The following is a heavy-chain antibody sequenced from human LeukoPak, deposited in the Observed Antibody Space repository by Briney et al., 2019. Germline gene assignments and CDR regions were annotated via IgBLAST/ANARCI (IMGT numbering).Heavy chain of an antibody. Sequence: PGGSLRLSCAGSGFTFSASIMNWVRQAPGKGLEWVSSISSNSYNIYYADSVKGRFTISRDNSKNTLYLQMNSLRAEDRPVNFCAKTGARKRLQTLSYGRAVGGQGPTVTVS. CDR2: ISSNSYNI. D-gene: IGHD1-14*01. CDR3: AKTGARKRLQTLSYGRAV. V-gene: IGHV3-21*01. J-gene: IGHJ6*02. CDR1: GFTFSASI.